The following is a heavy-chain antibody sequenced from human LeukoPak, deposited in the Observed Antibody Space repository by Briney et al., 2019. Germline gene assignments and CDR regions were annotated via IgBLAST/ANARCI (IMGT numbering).Heavy chain of an antibody. Sequence: ASVKVSCKASGYTFTGYYMHWVRQAPGQGLEWMGWINPNSGGTNYAQKFQGRVTMTRNTSISTAYMELSSLRSEDTAVYYCARGIGKAAAGNFDYWGQGTLVTVSS. CDR2: INPNSGGT. CDR1: GYTFTGYY. J-gene: IGHJ4*02. V-gene: IGHV1-2*02. CDR3: ARGIGKAAAGNFDY. D-gene: IGHD6-13*01.